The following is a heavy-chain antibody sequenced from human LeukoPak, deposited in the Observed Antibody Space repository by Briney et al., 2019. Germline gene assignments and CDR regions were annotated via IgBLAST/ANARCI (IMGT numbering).Heavy chain of an antibody. Sequence: SETLSLTCTVSGGSISSGSYYWSWIRQPAGKGLEWIGEINHSGSTNYNPSLKSRVTISVDTSKNQFSLKLSSVTAADTAVYYCASMVRGVIKHWGQGTLVTVSS. V-gene: IGHV4-61*10. J-gene: IGHJ1*01. CDR1: GGSISSGSYY. CDR2: INHSGST. D-gene: IGHD3-10*01. CDR3: ASMVRGVIKH.